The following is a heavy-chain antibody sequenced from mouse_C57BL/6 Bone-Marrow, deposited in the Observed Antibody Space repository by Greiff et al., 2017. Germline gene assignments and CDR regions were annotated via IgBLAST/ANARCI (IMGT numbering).Heavy chain of an antibody. D-gene: IGHD2-2*01. CDR1: GYTFTSYW. J-gene: IGHJ4*01. Sequence: QVQLQQPGAELVRPGTSVKLSCKASGYTFTSYWMHWVKQRPGQGLEWIGVIDPSDSYTNYNQKCKGKATLTVDTTSSTAYLQLSSLTTEDSSVDDCARWGWLRYAMDYWGRGASGTVSS. CDR3: ARWGWLRYAMDY. CDR2: IDPSDSYT. V-gene: IGHV1-59*01.